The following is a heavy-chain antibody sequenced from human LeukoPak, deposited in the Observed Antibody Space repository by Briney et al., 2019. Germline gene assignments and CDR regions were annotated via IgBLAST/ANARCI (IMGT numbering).Heavy chain of an antibody. CDR3: ASGDSSGYGLFDY. D-gene: IGHD3-22*01. V-gene: IGHV4-39*07. Sequence: PSETLSLTCAVSGGSISSSSYYWGWIRQPPGKGLEWIGSVYYSGSTYYNPSLKSRVTISVDTSKNQFSLKLSSVTAADTAVYYCASGDSSGYGLFDYWGQGTLVTVSS. J-gene: IGHJ4*02. CDR2: VYYSGST. CDR1: GGSISSSSYY.